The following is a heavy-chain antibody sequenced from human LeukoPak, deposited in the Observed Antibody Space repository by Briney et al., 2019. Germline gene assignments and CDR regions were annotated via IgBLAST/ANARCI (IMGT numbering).Heavy chain of an antibody. V-gene: IGHV4-4*07. Sequence: PSETLSLTCAVYGGSFTGYYWTWIRQPAGKGLEWIGRIYTSGSTNYNPSLKSRVTMSIDTSKNQFSLKLRSVTAADTAVYYCARENLWELPLDYWGQGTLVTVSS. D-gene: IGHD3-10*01. CDR1: GGSFTGYY. CDR3: ARENLWELPLDY. CDR2: IYTSGST. J-gene: IGHJ4*02.